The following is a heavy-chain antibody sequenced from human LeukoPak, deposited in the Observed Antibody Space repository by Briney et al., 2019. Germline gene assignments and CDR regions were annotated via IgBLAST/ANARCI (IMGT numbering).Heavy chain of an antibody. CDR2: IYYSGST. D-gene: IGHD3-3*01. J-gene: IGHJ5*02. Sequence: SETLTLTCTVSGGSISSSSYYWGWIRQPPGKGLEWIGSIYYSGSTYYNPSLKSRVTISVDTSKNQFSLKLSSVTAADTAVYYCAREGSGITIFGVVISRSWFDPWGQGTLVTVSS. V-gene: IGHV4-39*07. CDR3: AREGSGITIFGVVISRSWFDP. CDR1: GGSISSSSYY.